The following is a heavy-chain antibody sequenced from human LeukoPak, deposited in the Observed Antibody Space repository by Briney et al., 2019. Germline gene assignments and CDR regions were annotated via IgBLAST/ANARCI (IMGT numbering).Heavy chain of an antibody. CDR3: AKGRWGLTINNFDL. CDR1: GLNLTTYA. CDR2: ISDRGDST. D-gene: IGHD3/OR15-3a*01. V-gene: IGHV3-23*01. J-gene: IGHJ3*01. Sequence: PGGTLRLSCAASGLNLTTYAMGWVRQAPGKGLGWVSVISDRGDSTYYGDSVKGRFTISRDSSKNTLYLQMNSLVGEDTALYYCAKGRWGLTINNFDLWGQGTMVTVSS.